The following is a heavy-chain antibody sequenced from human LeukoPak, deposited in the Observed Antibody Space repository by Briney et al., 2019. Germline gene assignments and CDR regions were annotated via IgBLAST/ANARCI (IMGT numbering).Heavy chain of an antibody. CDR2: IDPSDSYT. CDR1: GYSFTSYW. Sequence: GEALRISCKGSGYSFTSYWISWVRQVPGKGLEWMGRIDPSDSYTNYSPSFQGHVTISADKSISTAYLQWSSLKASDTAMYYCARHGKKKVGATPEYYFDYWGQGTLVTVSS. D-gene: IGHD1-26*01. V-gene: IGHV5-10-1*01. CDR3: ARHGKKKVGATPEYYFDY. J-gene: IGHJ4*02.